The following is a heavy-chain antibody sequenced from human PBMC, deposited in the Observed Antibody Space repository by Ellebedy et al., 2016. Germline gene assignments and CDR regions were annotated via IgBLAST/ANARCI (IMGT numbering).Heavy chain of an antibody. CDR1: GFRFSDYA. CDR2: ISAGATST. J-gene: IGHJ4*02. CDR3: ARGNTIPGPEPLDY. Sequence: GESLKISCSASGFRFSDYAMSWVRQTPGMRLEWASTISAGATSTYYADSVKGRFTISRDNSKNTLYLQMNSLRAEDTAVYYCARGNTIPGPEPLDYWGQGTLITVSS. D-gene: IGHD1-14*01. V-gene: IGHV3-23*01.